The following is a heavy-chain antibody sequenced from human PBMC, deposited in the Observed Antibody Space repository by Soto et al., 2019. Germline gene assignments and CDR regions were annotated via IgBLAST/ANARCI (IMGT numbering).Heavy chain of an antibody. D-gene: IGHD6-13*01. CDR1: GGSVSSGSYY. Sequence: SETLSHTCTVSGGSVSSGSYYWSWIRQPPGKGLEWIGYIYYSGSTNYNPSLKSRVTISVDTSKNQFSLKLSSVTAADTAVYYCARQPGYSSSWYFDYWGQGTLVTVSS. CDR3: ARQPGYSSSWYFDY. J-gene: IGHJ4*02. V-gene: IGHV4-61*01. CDR2: IYYSGST.